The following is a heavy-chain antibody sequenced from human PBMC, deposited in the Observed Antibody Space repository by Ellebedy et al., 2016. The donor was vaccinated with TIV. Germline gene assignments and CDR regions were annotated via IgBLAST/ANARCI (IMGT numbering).Heavy chain of an antibody. D-gene: IGHD2-8*01. J-gene: IGHJ4*02. V-gene: IGHV4-34*01. CDR1: GGSFSDYY. Sequence: SETLSLXCAVYGGSFSDYYWTWVRQPPGKGLEWIGEVNHSGSTNYNPSLKSRGTISVDTSKNQFSLKLRYVTAADTAVYYCARSRLMGPFDYWGQGILVTVSS. CDR2: VNHSGST. CDR3: ARSRLMGPFDY.